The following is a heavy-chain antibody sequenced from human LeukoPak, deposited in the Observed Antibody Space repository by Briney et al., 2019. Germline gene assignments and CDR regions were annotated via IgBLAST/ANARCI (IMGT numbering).Heavy chain of an antibody. J-gene: IGHJ5*02. D-gene: IGHD2-15*01. CDR1: GGTFSSYA. V-gene: IGHV1-69*13. Sequence: ASVKVSCKASGGTFSSYAISWVRQAPGQGLEWMGGIIPIFGTANYAQKFQGRVTITADESTSTAYMELSSLRSEDTAVYYCAMSQIVVVVAAHWFDPWGQGTLVTVSS. CDR3: AMSQIVVVVAAHWFDP. CDR2: IIPIFGTA.